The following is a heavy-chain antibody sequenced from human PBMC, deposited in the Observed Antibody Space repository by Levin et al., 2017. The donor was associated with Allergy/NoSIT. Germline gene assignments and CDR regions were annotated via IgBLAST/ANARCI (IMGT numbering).Heavy chain of an antibody. CDR1: GFTFSSYA. CDR2: IRYSGGKK. J-gene: IGHJ4*02. D-gene: IGHD6-19*01. V-gene: IGHV3-23*01. Sequence: GGSLRLSCAASGFTFSSYAMSWVRQAPGKGLEGVAIIRYSGGKKYFADSVKGRFTISRDNSKNKVFLQMNRLRAEDTAVYYCVKDVRPEGVAGTESDYWGQGTLVTVSS. CDR3: VKDVRPEGVAGTESDY.